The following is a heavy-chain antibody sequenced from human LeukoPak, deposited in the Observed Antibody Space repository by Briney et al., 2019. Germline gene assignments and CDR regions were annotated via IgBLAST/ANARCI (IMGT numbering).Heavy chain of an antibody. V-gene: IGHV5-51*01. CDR3: ARRGFVPLVRGIWFDP. CDR1: GYRFTNYW. J-gene: IGHJ5*02. Sequence: GESLKISCKGSGYRFTNYWIGWVRQMPGKGLEWMGIMYPGDSDTRYSPSFQGQVTISADKSISTAYLQWSSLKASDTAMYYCARRGFVPLVRGIWFDPWGQGTLVTVSS. D-gene: IGHD6-13*01. CDR2: MYPGDSDT.